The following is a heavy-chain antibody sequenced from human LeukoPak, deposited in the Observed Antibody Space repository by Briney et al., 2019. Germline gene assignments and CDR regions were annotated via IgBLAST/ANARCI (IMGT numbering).Heavy chain of an antibody. Sequence: GGSLRLSCAASGFTFSSYGMHWVRQAPGKGLEWVAFIRYDGSNKYYADSVKGRFTISRDNPKNTLYLQMNSLRAEDTAVYYCAREGKQWLVRGYYFDYWGQGTLVTVSS. J-gene: IGHJ4*02. CDR1: GFTFSSYG. CDR3: AREGKQWLVRGYYFDY. D-gene: IGHD6-19*01. CDR2: IRYDGSNK. V-gene: IGHV3-30*02.